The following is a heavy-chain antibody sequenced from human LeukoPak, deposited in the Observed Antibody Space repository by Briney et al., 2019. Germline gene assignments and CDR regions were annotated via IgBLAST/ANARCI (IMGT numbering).Heavy chain of an antibody. CDR3: AKDGQWELLCYYYYMDV. J-gene: IGHJ6*03. CDR1: GFTFSSYA. V-gene: IGHV3-23*01. D-gene: IGHD1-26*01. CDR2: ISGSGGST. Sequence: GGSLRLSCAASGFTFSSYAMSWVRQAPGKGLEWVSAISGSGGSTYYADSVKGRFTISRDNSKNTLYLQMNSLRAEDTAVYYCAKDGQWELLCYYYYMDVWGKGTTVTVSS.